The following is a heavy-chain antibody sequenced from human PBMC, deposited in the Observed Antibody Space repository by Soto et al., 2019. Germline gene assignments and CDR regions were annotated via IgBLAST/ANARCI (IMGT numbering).Heavy chain of an antibody. J-gene: IGHJ4*02. Sequence: QVQLVESGGDLVKRGGSLRLSCAASGYTFSDYYMSWIRQAPGKGLEWISYIDTSSTKIYYADSVKGRFTISRDNAKNSLYLEMNSLRDEDTAVYYCASHYDMWSGYLSPVDYWGQGTLVNVSS. CDR2: IDTSSTKI. V-gene: IGHV3-11*01. CDR1: GYTFSDYY. D-gene: IGHD3-3*01. CDR3: ASHYDMWSGYLSPVDY.